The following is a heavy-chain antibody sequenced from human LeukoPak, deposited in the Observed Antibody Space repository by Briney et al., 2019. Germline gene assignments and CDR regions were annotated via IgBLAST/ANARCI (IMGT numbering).Heavy chain of an antibody. Sequence: ASVKVSCKASGYTFTSYAMNWVRQAPGQGLEWMGWINAGNGNTKYSQKFQGRVTITRDTSASTAYMELSSLRSEDTAVYYCARDRSSGWYSYYGMDVWGQGTTVTVSS. CDR2: INAGNGNT. D-gene: IGHD6-19*01. CDR1: GYTFTSYA. V-gene: IGHV1-3*01. J-gene: IGHJ6*02. CDR3: ARDRSSGWYSYYGMDV.